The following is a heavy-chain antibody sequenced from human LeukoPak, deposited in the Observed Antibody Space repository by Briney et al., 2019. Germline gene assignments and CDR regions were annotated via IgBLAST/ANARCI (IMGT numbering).Heavy chain of an antibody. D-gene: IGHD3-22*01. CDR3: AGYYYDTPYGMDV. J-gene: IGHJ6*02. Sequence: PSETLSLTCAVYGGSFSGYYWNWIRQPPGKGLEWIGEINHSGSTNYNPSLKSRVTISVDTSENQFSLKLSSVTAADTAVYYCAGYYYDTPYGMDVWGQGTTVTVSS. CDR2: INHSGST. V-gene: IGHV4-34*01. CDR1: GGSFSGYY.